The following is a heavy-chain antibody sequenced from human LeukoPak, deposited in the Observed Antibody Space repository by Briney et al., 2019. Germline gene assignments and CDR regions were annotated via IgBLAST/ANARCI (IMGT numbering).Heavy chain of an antibody. Sequence: GGSLRLSCAASGFTFSSYSMNWVRQAPGKGLEWVSSISSSSSYIYYADSVKGRFTISRDNAKNSLYLQMNSLRAEDTAVYYCAKRGASTSIWLDWGQGTLVTVSS. J-gene: IGHJ4*02. CDR3: AKRGASTSIWLD. D-gene: IGHD3-22*01. CDR2: ISSSSSYI. V-gene: IGHV3-21*01. CDR1: GFTFSSYS.